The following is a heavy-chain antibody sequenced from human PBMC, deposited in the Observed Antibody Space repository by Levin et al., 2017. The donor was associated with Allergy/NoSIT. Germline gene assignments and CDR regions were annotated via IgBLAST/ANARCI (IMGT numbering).Heavy chain of an antibody. J-gene: IGHJ4*02. Sequence: SETLSLTCTVSGGSISSYYWSWIRQPPGKGLEWIGYIYYSGSTNYNPSLKSRVTISVDTSKNQFSLKLSSVTAADTAVYYCARGKAQVFTPALFDYWGQGTLVTVSS. V-gene: IGHV4-59*01. CDR1: GGSISSYY. CDR2: IYYSGST. CDR3: ARGKAQVFTPALFDY. D-gene: IGHD2-2*01.